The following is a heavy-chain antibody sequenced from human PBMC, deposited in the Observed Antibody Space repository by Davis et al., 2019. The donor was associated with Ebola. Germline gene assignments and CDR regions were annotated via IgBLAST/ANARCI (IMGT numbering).Heavy chain of an antibody. D-gene: IGHD4-23*01. CDR3: AKNYGGNWGVDY. CDR2: ISGSGGST. V-gene: IGHV3-23*01. J-gene: IGHJ4*02. CDR1: GFTFSSYA. Sequence: GESLKISCAASGFTFSSYAMSWVRQAPGKGLEWVSAISGSGGSTYYADSVKGRFTISRDNSKNTLYLQMNSLRAEDTAVYYCAKNYGGNWGVDYWGQGTLVTVSS.